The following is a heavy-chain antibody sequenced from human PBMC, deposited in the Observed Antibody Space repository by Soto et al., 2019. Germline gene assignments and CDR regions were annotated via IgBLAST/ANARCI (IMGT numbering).Heavy chain of an antibody. CDR2: ISYDGSNK. J-gene: IGHJ6*02. CDR1: GFTFSSYG. D-gene: IGHD7-27*01. CDR3: AKDRLGPGRAYGMDV. V-gene: IGHV3-30*18. Sequence: QVQLVESGGGVVQPGRSLRLSCAASGFTFSSYGMHWVRQAPGKGLEWVAVISYDGSNKYYADSVKGRFTISRDNSKNTLELQMNSLRAEDTAVYYCAKDRLGPGRAYGMDVWGQGTTVTVS.